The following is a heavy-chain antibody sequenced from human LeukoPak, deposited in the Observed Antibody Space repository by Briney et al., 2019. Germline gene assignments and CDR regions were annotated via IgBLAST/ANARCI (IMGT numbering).Heavy chain of an antibody. V-gene: IGHV3-23*01. CDR1: GFTFSSYG. D-gene: IGHD3-22*01. Sequence: GGSLRLSCAASGFTFSSYGMHWVRQAPGKGLEWVAGISDSGGSTNYADSVKGRFTISRDNPKNALYLQMNSLRAEDTAVYFCARRGVVIRVILVGFHKEAFYFDSWGQGALVTVSS. CDR3: ARRGVVIRVILVGFHKEAFYFDS. J-gene: IGHJ4*02. CDR2: ISDSGGST.